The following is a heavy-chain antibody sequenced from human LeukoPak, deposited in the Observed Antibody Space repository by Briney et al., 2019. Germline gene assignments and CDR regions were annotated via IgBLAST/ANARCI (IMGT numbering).Heavy chain of an antibody. V-gene: IGHV3-21*01. D-gene: IGHD3-22*01. CDR1: GFTFSSYS. J-gene: IGHJ4*02. CDR2: ISSSSYI. CDR3: ARVRGGYYYDSSDY. Sequence: GGSLRLSCAASGFTFSSYSMNWVRQAPGKGLEWVSSISSSSYIYYADSVKGRFTISRDNAKNSLYLQMNSLRAEDTAVYYCARVRGGYYYDSSDYWGQGTLVTVSS.